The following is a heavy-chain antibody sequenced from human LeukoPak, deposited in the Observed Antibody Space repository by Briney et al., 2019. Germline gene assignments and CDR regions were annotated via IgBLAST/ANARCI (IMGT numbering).Heavy chain of an antibody. Sequence: SVKVSCKASGGTFSSYAISWVRQAPGQGLEWMGGIIPIFGTANYAQKFQGRVTITADESTSTAYMELSSLRSEDTAVYYCVGYYYDSPGAFDIWGQGTMVTVSS. V-gene: IGHV1-69*13. CDR1: GGTFSSYA. CDR3: VGYYYDSPGAFDI. CDR2: IIPIFGTA. D-gene: IGHD3-22*01. J-gene: IGHJ3*02.